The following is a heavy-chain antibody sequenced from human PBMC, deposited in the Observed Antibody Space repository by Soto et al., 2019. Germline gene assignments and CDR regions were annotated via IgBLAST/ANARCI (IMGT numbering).Heavy chain of an antibody. CDR3: TKSYYDSSGYLDY. J-gene: IGHJ4*02. CDR1: GFTFSSYG. Sequence: QVQLVESGGGVVQPGRSLRLSCAASGFTFSSYGMHWVRQAPGKGLEWVAVISYDGSNKYYADSVKGRFTISRDNSKNTLYLQMNSLRAEDTAVYYCTKSYYDSSGYLDYWGQGTLVTVSS. D-gene: IGHD3-22*01. CDR2: ISYDGSNK. V-gene: IGHV3-30*18.